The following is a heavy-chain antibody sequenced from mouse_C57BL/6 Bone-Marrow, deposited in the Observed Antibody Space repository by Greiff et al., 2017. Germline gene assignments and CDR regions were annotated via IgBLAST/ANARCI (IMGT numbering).Heavy chain of an antibody. J-gene: IGHJ2*01. CDR3: AIITTVVPYYFDY. V-gene: IGHV1-19*01. D-gene: IGHD1-1*01. Sequence: EVQLQQSGPVLVKPGASVKMSCKASGYTFTDYYMNWVKQSHGKSLEWIGVINPYNGGTSYNQKFKGKATLTVDKSSSTAYMELNSLTSEDSAVYYCAIITTVVPYYFDYWGQGTTLTVSS. CDR2: INPYNGGT. CDR1: GYTFTDYY.